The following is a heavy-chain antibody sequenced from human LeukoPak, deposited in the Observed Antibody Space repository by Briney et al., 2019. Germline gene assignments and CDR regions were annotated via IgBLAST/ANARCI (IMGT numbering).Heavy chain of an antibody. CDR2: MNPNSGNT. V-gene: IGHV1-8*02. D-gene: IGHD3-9*01. CDR3: ARGAIRYYDILTAPDY. CDR1: GYTFTGYY. J-gene: IGHJ4*02. Sequence: GASVKVSCKASGYTFTGYYMHWVRQAPGQGLEWMGWMNPNSGNTGYAQKFQGRVTMTRNTSISTAYMELSSLRSEDTAVYYCARGAIRYYDILTAPDYWGQGTLVTVSS.